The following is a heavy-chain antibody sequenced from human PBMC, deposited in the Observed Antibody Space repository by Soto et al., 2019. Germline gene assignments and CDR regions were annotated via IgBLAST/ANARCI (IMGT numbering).Heavy chain of an antibody. V-gene: IGHV1-69*01. CDR1: GGTFSSYT. CDR2: IIPIFNTP. CDR3: ARPSGQLGQYSGLPDN. J-gene: IGHJ4*02. Sequence: QVQLVQSGAEVRKPGSSVKVSCKASGGTFSSYTFAWVRQAPGQGLEWMGGIIPIFNTPLYAQKFKGRVTISADEFKATVYMELNSLRSEDTAVYYCARPSGQLGQYSGLPDNWGQGTLVTVSS. D-gene: IGHD1-26*01.